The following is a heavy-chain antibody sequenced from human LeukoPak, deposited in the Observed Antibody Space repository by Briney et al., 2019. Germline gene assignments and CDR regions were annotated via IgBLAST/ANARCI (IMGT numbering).Heavy chain of an antibody. D-gene: IGHD6-13*01. CDR2: IGYSGGDI. CDR3: ARAAAGKPPPPLDI. V-gene: IGHV3-23*01. J-gene: IGHJ3*02. CDR1: GFTFSSYA. Sequence: GGSLRLSCAASGFTFSSYAMTWVRQAPGKGLEWVSVIGYSGGDIQYADSVKGRFTISRDNSKNTLYLQMNSLRVEDTAVYYCARAAAGKPPPPLDIWGQGTLVTVS.